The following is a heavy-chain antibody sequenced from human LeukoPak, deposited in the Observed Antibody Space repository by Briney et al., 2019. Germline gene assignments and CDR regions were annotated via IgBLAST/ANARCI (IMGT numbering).Heavy chain of an antibody. CDR2: ISAYNGNT. D-gene: IGHD3-16*01. Sequence: GASVKVSCKASGYTFTSYGISWVRQAPGQGLEWMGWISAYNGNTNYAQKLQGRVTMTTDTSTSTAYMELRSLRSDDTAVYYCAGGGGQWSHPPYYLAPDYYYGMDVWGQGTTVTVSS. CDR3: AGGGGQWSHPPYYLAPDYYYGMDV. J-gene: IGHJ6*02. V-gene: IGHV1-18*01. CDR1: GYTFTSYG.